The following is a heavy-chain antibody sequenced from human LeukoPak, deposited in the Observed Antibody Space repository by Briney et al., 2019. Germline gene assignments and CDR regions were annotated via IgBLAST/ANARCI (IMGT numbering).Heavy chain of an antibody. CDR1: DGSISSSNW. CDR2: IYHSGST. J-gene: IGHJ4*02. D-gene: IGHD3-10*01. Sequence: PSETLSLTCAVSDGSISSSNWWSWVRQPPGKGLEWIGEIYHSGSTNYNPSLKSRVTISVDKSKNQFSLKLSSVTAADTAVYYCARDPVGWFGGRERAFDYWGQGTLVTVSS. V-gene: IGHV4-4*02. CDR3: ARDPVGWFGGRERAFDY.